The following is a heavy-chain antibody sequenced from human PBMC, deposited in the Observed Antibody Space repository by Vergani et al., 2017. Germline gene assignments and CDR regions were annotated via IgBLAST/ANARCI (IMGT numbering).Heavy chain of an antibody. CDR2: INHSGST. V-gene: IGHV4-34*01. CDR1: GGSFSGYY. Sequence: QVQLQQWGAGLLKPSETLSLTCAVYGGSFSGYYWSWIRQPPGKGLEWIGEINHSGSTNYNPSLKSRVTISVDTSKNQFSLKLSSVTAADTAVYYCARAASLGGYYYYYMDVWGKGTTVTVSS. J-gene: IGHJ6*03. CDR3: ARAASLGGYYYYYMDV. D-gene: IGHD1-26*01.